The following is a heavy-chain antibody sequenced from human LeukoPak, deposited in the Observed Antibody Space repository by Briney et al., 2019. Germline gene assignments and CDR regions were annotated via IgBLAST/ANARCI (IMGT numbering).Heavy chain of an antibody. D-gene: IGHD4-11*01. J-gene: IGHJ2*01. CDR2: IYYSGST. CDR3: ARWVYSNYDPYWYFDL. V-gene: IGHV4-59*01. Sequence: PSETLSLTCTVSGGSISSYYWSWIRQPPGKGLEWIGYIYYSGSTNYNPSLKSRVTISVDTSKNQFSLKLSSVTAADTAVYYCARWVYSNYDPYWYFDLWGRGTLVTVSS. CDR1: GGSISSYY.